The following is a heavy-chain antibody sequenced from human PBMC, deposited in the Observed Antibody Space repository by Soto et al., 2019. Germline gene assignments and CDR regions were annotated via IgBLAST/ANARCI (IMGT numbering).Heavy chain of an antibody. V-gene: IGHV3-66*01. CDR2: TYSGGDT. Sequence: EVRLVESGGGLVHPGGSLRLSCAASGVTVGNNYMSWVRQAPGKGLEWVSVTYSGGDTLYADSVKGRFTMSRDSTKNTVYLQMDSLRAEDTAVYFCARNVPVTALGYWGQGSLVTVSS. D-gene: IGHD5-18*01. CDR3: ARNVPVTALGY. J-gene: IGHJ4*02. CDR1: GVTVGNNY.